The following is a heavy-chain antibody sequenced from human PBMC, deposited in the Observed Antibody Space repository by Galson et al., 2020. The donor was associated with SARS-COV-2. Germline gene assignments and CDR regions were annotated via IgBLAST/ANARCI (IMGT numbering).Heavy chain of an antibody. V-gene: IGHV1-24*01. CDR3: ATVGLPGYSYGQFDY. Sequence: ASVKVSCKVSGYTLTELSMHWVRQAPGKGLEWMGGFDPEDGETIYAQKFQGRVTMTEDTSTDTAYMELSSLRSEDTAVYYCATVGLPGYSYGQFDYWGQGTLVTVSS. CDR2: FDPEDGET. CDR1: GYTLTELS. D-gene: IGHD5-18*01. J-gene: IGHJ4*02.